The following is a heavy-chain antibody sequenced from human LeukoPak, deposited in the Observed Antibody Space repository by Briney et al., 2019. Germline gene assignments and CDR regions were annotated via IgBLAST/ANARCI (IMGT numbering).Heavy chain of an antibody. CDR2: ISQSGST. J-gene: IGHJ6*03. CDR1: GGSFSGYS. CDR3: ARGTLTKSGPRRLPSDVNHYYYYMDV. V-gene: IGHV4-34*01. D-gene: IGHD2-8*01. Sequence: SETLSLTCAVYGGSFSGYSWSWIRQSPEKGLEWIGEISQSGSTNYNPSLESRVSISVDTSKTQVSLKLTSVTAADTALYYCARGTLTKSGPRRLPSDVNHYYYYMDVWGKGTTVAVSS.